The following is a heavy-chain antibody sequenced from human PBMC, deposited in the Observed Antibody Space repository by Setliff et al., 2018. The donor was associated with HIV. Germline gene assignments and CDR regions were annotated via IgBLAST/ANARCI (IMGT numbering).Heavy chain of an antibody. CDR3: AREQGRRVEY. V-gene: IGHV3-48*03. Sequence: GGSLRLSCAASGFRFSYYGMNWVRDVPGKGLEWLSYIDSSGGIKSYADSVKGRFTASRDNAENSLFLQMNSLRVEDTALYYCAREQGRRVEYWGQGTQVTVSS. CDR2: IDSSGGIK. CDR1: GFRFSYYG. J-gene: IGHJ4*02.